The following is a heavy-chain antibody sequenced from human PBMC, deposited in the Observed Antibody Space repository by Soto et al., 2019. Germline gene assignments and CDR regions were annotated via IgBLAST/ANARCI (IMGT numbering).Heavy chain of an antibody. V-gene: IGHV2-26*01. CDR2: IFSNDEK. CDR3: AWMSEYSSSWYNNWFDP. Sequence: SGPTLVNPTETLTLTCTVSGFSLSNARMGVSWIRQPPGKALEWLAHIFSNDEKSYSTSLKSRLTISKDTSKSQVVLTMTNMDPVDTATYYCAWMSEYSSSWYNNWFDPWGQGTLVTVSS. D-gene: IGHD6-13*01. CDR1: GFSLSNARMG. J-gene: IGHJ5*02.